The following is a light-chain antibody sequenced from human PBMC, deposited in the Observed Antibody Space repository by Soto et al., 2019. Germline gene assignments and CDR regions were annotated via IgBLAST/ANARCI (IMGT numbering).Light chain of an antibody. CDR3: SSYAGSNIVV. J-gene: IGLJ2*01. Sequence: QSALTQPPSASGSPGQSVTISCTGTSSDVGGYNFVSWYQQHPGKAPKLMIYEVSERPSGVPGRFSGSKSGNTASLTVSGLQAEDEAEYYCSSYAGSNIVVFGGGTKVTVL. CDR2: EVS. CDR1: SSDVGGYNF. V-gene: IGLV2-8*01.